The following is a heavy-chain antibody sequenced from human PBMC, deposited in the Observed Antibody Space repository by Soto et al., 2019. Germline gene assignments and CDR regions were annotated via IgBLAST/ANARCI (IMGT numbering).Heavy chain of an antibody. D-gene: IGHD1-26*01. Sequence: EVQLVESGGGLVQPGGSLRLSCAASGFTFSIYWMHWVRQAPGKGPVWVSRIDNAGSSARYADSVKGRFTISRDNAKNTVYLKMNSLRAEDTAVYYCTRVGGSVSGMDVW. CDR1: GFTFSIYW. CDR3: TRVGGSVSGMDV. V-gene: IGHV3-74*01. J-gene: IGHJ6*01. CDR2: IDNAGSSA.